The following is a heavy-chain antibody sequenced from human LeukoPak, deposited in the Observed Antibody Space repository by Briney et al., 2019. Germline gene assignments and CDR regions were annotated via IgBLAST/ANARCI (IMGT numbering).Heavy chain of an antibody. D-gene: IGHD6-19*01. J-gene: IGHJ4*02. CDR1: GFTFSDYA. V-gene: IGHV3-23*01. CDR2: ISNSGGNT. CDR3: APRPIAVAGTTDY. Sequence: GGSLRLSCATSGFTFSDYAMSWVRQAPGKGLEWVSTISNSGGNTHYADSVMGRFTISRDNCKSTLYLQMNSLSVEDTAVYYCAPRPIAVAGTTDYWGQGTLVTVSS.